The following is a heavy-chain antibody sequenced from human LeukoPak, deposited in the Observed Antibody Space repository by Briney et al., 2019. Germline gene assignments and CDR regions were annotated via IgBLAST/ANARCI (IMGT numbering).Heavy chain of an antibody. V-gene: IGHV1-69*13. Sequence: ASVKVSCKASGYTFTSYGISWVRQAPGQGLEWMGGIIPIFGTANYAQKFQGRVTITADESTSTAYMELSSLRSEDTAVYYCARDSYYDSSGTYWGQGTLVTVSS. CDR2: IIPIFGTA. CDR1: GYTFTSYG. CDR3: ARDSYYDSSGTY. J-gene: IGHJ4*02. D-gene: IGHD3-22*01.